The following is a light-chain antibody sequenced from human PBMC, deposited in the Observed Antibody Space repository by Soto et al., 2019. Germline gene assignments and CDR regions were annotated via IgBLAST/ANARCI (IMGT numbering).Light chain of an antibody. Sequence: EIVLTQSPGTLSLSPGERATLSCRASQTISSYLAWYQQRPGQAPRLLIFDASNRATGIPDRFSGSGSGTDFTLTISRLEPEDFAVYYCQQYGSSRWTFGQGTKVGI. CDR1: QTISSY. CDR3: QQYGSSRWT. J-gene: IGKJ1*01. CDR2: DAS. V-gene: IGKV3-20*01.